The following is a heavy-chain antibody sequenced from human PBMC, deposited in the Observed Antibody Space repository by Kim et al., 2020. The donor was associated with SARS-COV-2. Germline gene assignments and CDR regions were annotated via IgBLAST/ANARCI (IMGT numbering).Heavy chain of an antibody. CDR3: ARDLFTDYYGSGSPNNDAFDI. J-gene: IGHJ3*02. CDR2: TYYRSKWYN. Sequence: SQTLSLTCAISGDSVSSNSAAWNWIRQSPSRGLEWLGRTYYRSKWYNDYAVSVKSRITINPDTSKNQFSLQLNSVTPEDTAVYYCARDLFTDYYGSGSPNNDAFDIWGQGTMVTVSS. V-gene: IGHV6-1*01. D-gene: IGHD3-10*01. CDR1: GDSVSSNSAA.